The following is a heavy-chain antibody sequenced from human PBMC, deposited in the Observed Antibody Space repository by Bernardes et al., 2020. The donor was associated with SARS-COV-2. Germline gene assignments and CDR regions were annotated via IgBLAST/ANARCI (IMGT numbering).Heavy chain of an antibody. Sequence: SESLSVTCTFCGGSMSRYYWSWIRQSPGKGLEWIEHIYSRGSTNYNPSVKSRATISVDTSKSQFSLELNSVTAADPAVFYGARDGDRNDGARFEPWGQGTLVTISS. D-gene: IGHD1-1*01. CDR1: GGSMSRYY. V-gene: IGHV4-59*01. CDR3: ARDGDRNDGARFEP. J-gene: IGHJ5*02. CDR2: IYSRGST.